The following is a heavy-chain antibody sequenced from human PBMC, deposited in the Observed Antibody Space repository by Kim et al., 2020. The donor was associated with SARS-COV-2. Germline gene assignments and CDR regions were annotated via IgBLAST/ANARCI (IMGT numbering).Heavy chain of an antibody. V-gene: IGHV4-39*01. J-gene: IGHJ4*01. CDR1: GASIRSNGYF. D-gene: IGHD3-10*01. Sequence: SETLSLTCTVSGASIRSNGYFWAWIRQPPGKGLEWLGSVSYSGRTYNNPSLERRITTSLDTSKTQISLLLRSVTAADTAVYHCARLYAVTGSYTAYYFD. CDR2: VSYSGRT. CDR3: ARLYAVTGSYTAYYFD.